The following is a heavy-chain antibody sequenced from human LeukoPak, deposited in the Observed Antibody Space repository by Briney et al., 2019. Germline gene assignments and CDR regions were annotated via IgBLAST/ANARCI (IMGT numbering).Heavy chain of an antibody. D-gene: IGHD3-22*01. V-gene: IGHV3-7*03. CDR3: AKDSSYYYDSSGYYGNWFDP. Sequence: GGSLRLSCVASGFTFSSYWMSWVRQTPGKGLEWVANIKQDGSEKNYVDSVKGRFTISRDNAKNSLYLQMNSLRAEDTAVYYCAKDSSYYYDSSGYYGNWFDPWGQGTLVTVSS. J-gene: IGHJ5*02. CDR2: IKQDGSEK. CDR1: GFTFSSYW.